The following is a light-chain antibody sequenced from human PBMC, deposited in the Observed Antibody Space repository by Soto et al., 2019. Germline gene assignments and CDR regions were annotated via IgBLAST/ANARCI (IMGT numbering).Light chain of an antibody. V-gene: IGLV2-14*01. Sequence: QSVLTQPASVSGSPGQSITISCTGTSSNVGGYNYVSWYQQHPGKATKLMIYDVSNRPSGVSNRFSGSKSSNTASLTISGHQAEDEADYYCTSYTSSSTLVFGGGTKVTVL. CDR1: SSNVGGYNY. CDR2: DVS. J-gene: IGLJ3*02. CDR3: TSYTSSSTLV.